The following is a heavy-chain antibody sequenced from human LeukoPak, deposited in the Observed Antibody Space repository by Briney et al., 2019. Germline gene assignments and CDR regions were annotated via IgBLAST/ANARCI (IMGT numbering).Heavy chain of an antibody. CDR2: ISSSESYI. Sequence: PGGSLRLSCAASGFIFSSYSMNWVRQAPGKGLEWVSSISSSESYIYYADSVKGRFTISRDNAKNSLYLQMSSLRAEDTAVYYCATMRGGYEGYFDYWGQGTLVTVSS. V-gene: IGHV3-21*01. J-gene: IGHJ4*02. CDR1: GFIFSSYS. D-gene: IGHD3-16*01. CDR3: ATMRGGYEGYFDY.